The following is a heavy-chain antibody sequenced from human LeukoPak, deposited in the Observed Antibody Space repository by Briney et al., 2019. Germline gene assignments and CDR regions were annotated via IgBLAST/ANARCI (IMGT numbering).Heavy chain of an antibody. V-gene: IGHV1-2*02. CDR1: GYTFTAYY. Sequence: GASVKVAYKASGYTFTAYYMQWVRQAPGQGLEWMGWINPNSGATNYAQKFQGRAALTRDTSTSTVYMEFSRLTSDDTAVYYCARIYSGTYELGFDTWGQGTMVTVSS. D-gene: IGHD1-26*01. J-gene: IGHJ4*02. CDR3: ARIYSGTYELGFDT. CDR2: INPNSGAT.